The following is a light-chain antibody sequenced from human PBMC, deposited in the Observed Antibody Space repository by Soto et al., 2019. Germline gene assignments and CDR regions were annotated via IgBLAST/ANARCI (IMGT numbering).Light chain of an antibody. Sequence: AIQLTQSPSSLSASVGDRVTITCRTSQGINSGLAWYQQRPGKTPQLLIYGASGLQSGVPSRFSGSESGTDFTLTISSLQPEDCATYYCQQYYTYPITFGQGTRLEIK. CDR1: QGINSG. J-gene: IGKJ5*01. CDR3: QQYYTYPIT. V-gene: IGKV1-13*02. CDR2: GAS.